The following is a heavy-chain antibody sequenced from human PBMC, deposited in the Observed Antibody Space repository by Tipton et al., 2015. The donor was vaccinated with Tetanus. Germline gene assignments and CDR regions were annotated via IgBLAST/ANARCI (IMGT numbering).Heavy chain of an antibody. CDR2: IYPGDSDT. D-gene: IGHD5-12*01. CDR1: GYNFTHYW. J-gene: IGHJ4*02. Sequence: QLVQSGAEVKEPGESLKISCKVSGYNFTHYWIGWVRQMPGKGLEWMGVIYPGDSDTRYSPSFKGQVTISVDKSINTPYLQWSSLKASDTAKYYCARRQGYNSGPHLDYWGQGTLVSVSS. V-gene: IGHV5-51*01. CDR3: ARRQGYNSGPHLDY.